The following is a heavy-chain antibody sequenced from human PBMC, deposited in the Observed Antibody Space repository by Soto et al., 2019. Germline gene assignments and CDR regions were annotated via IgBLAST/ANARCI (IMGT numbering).Heavy chain of an antibody. J-gene: IGHJ6*04. CDR2: ISCSCGST. CDR1: GFTFSSYA. V-gene: IGHV3-23*01. D-gene: IGHD3-16*01. CDR3: ANGPTPRGLVMDV. Sequence: GGSLRLSCAASGFTFSSYAMSWVRQAPGKGLEWVSAISCSCGSTYHADSVKGRFTISRDNSKNTLYLQMNSLRAEDTAVYYCANGPTPRGLVMDVWGKGTTVTVSS.